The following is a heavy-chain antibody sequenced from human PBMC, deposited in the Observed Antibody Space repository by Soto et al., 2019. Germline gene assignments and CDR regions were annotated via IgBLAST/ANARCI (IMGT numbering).Heavy chain of an antibody. CDR3: AKVVVAATQPRSYFYGMDV. Sequence: EVQLVESGGGLVQPGRSLRLSCAASGFLCDNYAMHWVRQAPGKGLEWVSGINWDGGRVAYADSVKGRFTISRDNAKNSLYLKMNNLRADDSDLYYCAKVVVAATQPRSYFYGMDVWGQWTTVTVAS. V-gene: IGHV3-9*01. J-gene: IGHJ6*02. D-gene: IGHD2-15*01. CDR1: GFLCDNYA. CDR2: INWDGGRV.